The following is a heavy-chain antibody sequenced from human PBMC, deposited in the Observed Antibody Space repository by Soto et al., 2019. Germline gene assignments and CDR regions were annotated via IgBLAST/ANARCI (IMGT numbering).Heavy chain of an antibody. Sequence: GGSLRLSCAASGFTVSSNYLRWVRQAPGKGLEWVSVIYSGGSTYYADSVKGRFTISRDNSKNTLYLQMNSLRAEDTAVYYCARGGYYYDSSVGGMDVWGQGTTVTVS. V-gene: IGHV3-53*01. J-gene: IGHJ6*02. D-gene: IGHD3-22*01. CDR1: GFTVSSNY. CDR2: IYSGGST. CDR3: ARGGYYYDSSVGGMDV.